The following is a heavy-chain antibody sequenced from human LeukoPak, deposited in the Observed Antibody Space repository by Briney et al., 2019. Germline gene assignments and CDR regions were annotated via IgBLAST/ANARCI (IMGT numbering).Heavy chain of an antibody. V-gene: IGHV3-11*04. J-gene: IGHJ4*02. CDR2: ISNRGNNI. Sequence: GGSLRLSCAASGFTFSDYYMGWIRQAPGKGLEWVSYISNRGNNIYYADSVKGRFTISRDNSKNTLYLQMNSLRAEDTAVYYCARDRVIFDWLLNYWGQGTLVTVSS. D-gene: IGHD3-9*01. CDR1: GFTFSDYY. CDR3: ARDRVIFDWLLNY.